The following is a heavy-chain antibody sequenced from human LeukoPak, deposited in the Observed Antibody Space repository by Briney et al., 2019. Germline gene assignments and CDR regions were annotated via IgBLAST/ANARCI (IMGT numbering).Heavy chain of an antibody. CDR1: GFTFSSYE. Sequence: PGGSLRLSCAASGFTFSSYEMNWVRQPPGKGLEWVSYISSSGSTIYYADSVKGRFTISRDNAKNSLYLQMNSLRAEDTAVYYCARAGRYCSGGSPLGGCYFDYWGQGTLVTVSS. CDR2: ISSSGSTI. CDR3: ARAGRYCSGGSPLGGCYFDY. J-gene: IGHJ4*02. D-gene: IGHD2-15*01. V-gene: IGHV3-48*03.